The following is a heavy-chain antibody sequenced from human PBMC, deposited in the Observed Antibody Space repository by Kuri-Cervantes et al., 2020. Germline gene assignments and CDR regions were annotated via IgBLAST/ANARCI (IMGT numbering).Heavy chain of an antibody. V-gene: IGHV4-4*07. CDR2: IYTSGST. Sequence: GSLRLSCTVSGGSISSYYWSWIRQPAGKGLEWIGRIYTSGSTNYNPSLKSRVTISVDTSKNQFSLKLSSVTAADTAVYYCARGLLVRRRQGMNAFDIWGQGTMVTVSS. CDR3: ARGLLVRRRQGMNAFDI. D-gene: IGHD3-10*01. J-gene: IGHJ3*02. CDR1: GGSISSYY.